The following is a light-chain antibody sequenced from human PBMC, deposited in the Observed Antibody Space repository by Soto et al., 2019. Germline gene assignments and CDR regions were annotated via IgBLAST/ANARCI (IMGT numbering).Light chain of an antibody. V-gene: IGKV1-12*01. Sequence: DIQMTQSPSSVSASVGDRVTMSCRASQSISTWLGWYQQKPGKAPKLLIYGASNLQSGVPSRFRGTVSGTEFTLTISSLQPEDFATDICQQADSLPFTFSPGAKVDFK. J-gene: IGKJ3*01. CDR3: QQADSLPFT. CDR1: QSISTW. CDR2: GAS.